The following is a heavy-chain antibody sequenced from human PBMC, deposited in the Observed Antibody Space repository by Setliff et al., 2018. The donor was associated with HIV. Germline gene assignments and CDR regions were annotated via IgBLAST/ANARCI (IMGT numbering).Heavy chain of an antibody. CDR3: ARATPFVVVPAAPNYYYYMDV. D-gene: IGHD2-2*01. Sequence: PSETLSLTCAVYGGSFSGYYWGWIRQPPGKGLEWIGEIHHSGITNYNPSLKSRVTISIDTSKNQFSLKLSSVTAADTAVYSCARATPFVVVPAAPNYYYYMDVWGKGTTVTVSS. CDR1: GGSFSGYY. CDR2: IHHSGIT. J-gene: IGHJ6*03. V-gene: IGHV4-34*01.